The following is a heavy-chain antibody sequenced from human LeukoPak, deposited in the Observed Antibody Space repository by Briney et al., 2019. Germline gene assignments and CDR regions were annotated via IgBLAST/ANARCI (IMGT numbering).Heavy chain of an antibody. V-gene: IGHV4-34*01. Sequence: PSETLSLTCAVYGGSFSGYYWSWIRQPPGKGLEWIGEINHSGSTYYNPSLKSRVTISVDRSKNQFSLKLSSVTAADTAVYYCARASVTTDPYFDYWGQGTLVTVSS. CDR1: GGSFSGYY. CDR3: ARASVTTDPYFDY. D-gene: IGHD4-4*01. CDR2: INHSGST. J-gene: IGHJ4*02.